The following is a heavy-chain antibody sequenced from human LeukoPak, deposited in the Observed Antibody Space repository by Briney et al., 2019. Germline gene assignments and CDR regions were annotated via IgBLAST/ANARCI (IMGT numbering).Heavy chain of an antibody. CDR2: ISSSSSYI. CDR3: ARDLARRILFYNWFDP. V-gene: IGHV3-21*01. D-gene: IGHD2-15*01. J-gene: IGHJ5*02. CDR1: GFTFSSYS. Sequence: GGSLRLSCAASGFTFSSYSMNWVRQAPGKGLEWVSSISSSSSYIYYADSVKGRFTISRDNAKNSLYLQMNNLRAEDTAVYYCARDLARRILFYNWFDPWGQGTLVTVSS.